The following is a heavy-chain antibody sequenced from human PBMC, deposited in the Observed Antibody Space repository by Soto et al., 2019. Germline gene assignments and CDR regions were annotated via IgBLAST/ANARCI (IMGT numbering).Heavy chain of an antibody. CDR2: IHHSGST. J-gene: IGHJ6*02. CDR3: ARANAVADAIVYDLDV. Sequence: QVQLQESGPGLVKPSGTLSLSCAVSGDSISRRNWWGWVRQSPGQGLEWIGEIHHSGSTNYNLSLNSRVTLSIDKSKNHFSLSLNSVTAADTADYYCARANAVADAIVYDLDVWGQVTAVPVSS. CDR1: GDSISRRNW. V-gene: IGHV4-4*02. D-gene: IGHD1-26*01.